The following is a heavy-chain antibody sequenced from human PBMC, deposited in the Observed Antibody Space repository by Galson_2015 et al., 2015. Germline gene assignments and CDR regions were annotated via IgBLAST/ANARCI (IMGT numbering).Heavy chain of an antibody. V-gene: IGHV4-61*01. CDR1: GDSVSSGSYY. D-gene: IGHD5-18*01. CDR3: ARGYRGYSYYGLDV. Sequence: LSLTCIVSGDSVSSGSYYWSWIRQPPGKGLEWIGYIYYNGDNIYNPSLKSRVTISVDMSRNQFSLKVYSVTAADTAVYYCARGYRGYSYYGLDVWGQGTTVTVSS. J-gene: IGHJ6*02. CDR2: IYYNGDN.